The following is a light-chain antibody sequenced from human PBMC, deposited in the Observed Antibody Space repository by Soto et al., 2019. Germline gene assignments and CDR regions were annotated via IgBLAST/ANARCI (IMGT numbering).Light chain of an antibody. CDR3: QQYGSSPWT. Sequence: EIVLTQSPGTLSLSPGERATLSCRASQSVSSSYLAWYQQKPGQAPRLLIYDASTRATGIPDRISGSGSGTDSTLTISRLEPEDFAVYYCQQYGSSPWTVGQGTRVEIK. J-gene: IGKJ1*01. V-gene: IGKV3-20*01. CDR2: DAS. CDR1: QSVSSSY.